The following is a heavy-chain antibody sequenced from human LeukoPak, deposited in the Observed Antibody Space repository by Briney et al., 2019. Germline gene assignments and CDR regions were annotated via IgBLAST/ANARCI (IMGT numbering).Heavy chain of an antibody. V-gene: IGHV3-30-3*01. CDR2: ISYDGSNK. D-gene: IGHD3-10*01. J-gene: IGHJ4*02. CDR3: ARVRGWNTMVRGALDY. CDR1: GFTFSSYA. Sequence: PGRPLRLSCAASGFTFSSYAMHWVRQAPGKGLEWVAVISYDGSNKYYADSVKGRFTISRDNSKNTLYLQMNSLRAEDTAVYYCARVRGWNTMVRGALDYWGQGTLVTVSS.